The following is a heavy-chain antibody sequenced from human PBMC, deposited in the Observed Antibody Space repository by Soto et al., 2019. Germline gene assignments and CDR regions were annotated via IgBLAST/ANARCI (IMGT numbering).Heavy chain of an antibody. V-gene: IGHV1-69*13. CDR1: GGTFSSYA. CDR3: ARVKNYYDNSPFDY. CDR2: IIPIFGTA. D-gene: IGHD3-22*01. J-gene: IGHJ4*02. Sequence: SVKVSCKASGGTFSSYAISWVRQAPGQGLEWMGGIIPIFGTANYAQKFQGRVTITADESTSTAYMELSSLRSEDTAVYYCARVKNYYDNSPFDYWGQGTQVTVS.